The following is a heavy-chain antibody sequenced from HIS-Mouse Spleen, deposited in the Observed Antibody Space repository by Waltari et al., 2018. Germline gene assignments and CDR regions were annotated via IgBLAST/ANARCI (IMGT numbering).Heavy chain of an antibody. CDR2: IYYSGST. J-gene: IGHJ5*02. Sequence: QLQLQESGPGLVKPSETLSLTCTVSGGSISSSSYYWGWIRQPPGKGLEGIGSIYYSGSTYYNPSLKRRVTISVDTSKNQFSLKLSSVTAADTAVYYCARDYGDNWFDPWGQGTLVTVSS. D-gene: IGHD4-17*01. CDR3: ARDYGDNWFDP. CDR1: GGSISSSSYY. V-gene: IGHV4-39*07.